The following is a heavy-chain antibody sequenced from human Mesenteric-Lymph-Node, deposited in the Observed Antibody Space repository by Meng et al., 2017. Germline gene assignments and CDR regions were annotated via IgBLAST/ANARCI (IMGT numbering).Heavy chain of an antibody. J-gene: IGHJ4*02. CDR1: GFTFSSYW. CDR2: IKFDGSEK. V-gene: IGHV3-7*01. Sequence: GESLKISCAASGFTFSSYWMHWVRQAPGKGLEWVANIKFDGSEKYYVDSVKGRFTISRDNAKNSLYLQVNSLRVEDTAVYYCARGNYDILTGYYPYYFDYWGQGTLVTVSS. D-gene: IGHD3-9*01. CDR3: ARGNYDILTGYYPYYFDY.